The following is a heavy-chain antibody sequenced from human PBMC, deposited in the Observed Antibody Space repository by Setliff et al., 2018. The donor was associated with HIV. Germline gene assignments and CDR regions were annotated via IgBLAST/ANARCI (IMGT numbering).Heavy chain of an antibody. CDR1: GGSIRSNNW. V-gene: IGHV4-4*02. CDR2: IFHSGST. D-gene: IGHD3-22*01. Sequence: PSETLSLTCAVSGGSIRSNNWWTWVRQPPGKGLEWIGEIFHSGSTNYNSSLKSRVTISVDKSKNLFSLKLSSVTAADTAMYYCARIATYYDTSGYLIPYYFDYWGQGTL. J-gene: IGHJ4*02. CDR3: ARIATYYDTSGYLIPYYFDY.